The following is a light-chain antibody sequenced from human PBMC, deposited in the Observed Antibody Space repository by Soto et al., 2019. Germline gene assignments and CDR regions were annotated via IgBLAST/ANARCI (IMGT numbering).Light chain of an antibody. V-gene: IGKV3D-15*01. J-gene: IGKJ2*01. Sequence: EIVMTQSPATLSVSPGERATLTCRASQSVSSKLAWYQQKPGQAPRLLIYDASTRAPGVPARFSGSGSGTDFTLSISSLQSEDFAVYYCQQYNNWPPEYTFGQGTRLDIK. CDR3: QQYNNWPPEYT. CDR1: QSVSSK. CDR2: DAS.